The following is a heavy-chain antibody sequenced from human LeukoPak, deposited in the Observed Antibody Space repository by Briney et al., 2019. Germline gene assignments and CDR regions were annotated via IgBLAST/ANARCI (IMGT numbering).Heavy chain of an antibody. CDR3: ARRLWFGELGVFDY. D-gene: IGHD3-10*01. CDR1: GGSISSSSYY. CDR2: IYYSGST. J-gene: IGHJ4*02. Sequence: SETLSLTCTVSGGSISSSSYYWGWIRQPPGKGLEWIGRIYYSGSTYYNPSLKRRGTIAVDTSKNQFSLKLSSVTAADTAVYYCARRLWFGELGVFDYWGQGTLVTVSS. V-gene: IGHV4-39*01.